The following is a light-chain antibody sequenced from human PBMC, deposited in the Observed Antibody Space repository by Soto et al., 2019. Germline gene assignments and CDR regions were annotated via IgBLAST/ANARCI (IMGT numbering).Light chain of an antibody. Sequence: EIVLTQSPGTLSLSPGERATLSCRASQSVSSSYVAWYQQKPGQAPRLLIYGASSRATGIPDRFSGSGSGTDFTLTIRRLEPEDFAVYYCQQYGRSLQTFGQGTKVDIK. CDR3: QQYGRSLQT. CDR2: GAS. J-gene: IGKJ1*01. CDR1: QSVSSSY. V-gene: IGKV3-20*01.